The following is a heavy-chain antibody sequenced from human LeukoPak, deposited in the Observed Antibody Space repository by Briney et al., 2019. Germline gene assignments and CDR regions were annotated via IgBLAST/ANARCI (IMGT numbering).Heavy chain of an antibody. Sequence: ASVKVSCKASGYTFTGYYMHWVRQAPGQGLEWMGWINPNSGGTNYAQKFQGRVTMIRDTSISTAYMELSRLRSDDTAVYYCARVLFYSSGNKSNRVDYWGQGTLVTVSS. CDR3: ARVLFYSSGNKSNRVDY. J-gene: IGHJ4*02. CDR1: GYTFTGYY. CDR2: INPNSGGT. D-gene: IGHD6-19*01. V-gene: IGHV1-2*02.